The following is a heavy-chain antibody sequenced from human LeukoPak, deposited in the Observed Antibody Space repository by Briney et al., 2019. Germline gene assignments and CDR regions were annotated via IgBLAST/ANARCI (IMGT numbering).Heavy chain of an antibody. D-gene: IGHD3-22*01. V-gene: IGHV4-39*01. CDR3: ASVTMIVVT. CDR2: IYYSVST. CDR1: GGSISSSSYY. J-gene: IGHJ5*02. Sequence: SETLSLTCTVSGGSISSSSYYWGWIRQPPGKGLEWIGSIYYSVSTYYNPSLKSRVTISVDTSKNQSSLKLSSVTAADTAVYYCASVTMIVVTWGQGTLVTVSS.